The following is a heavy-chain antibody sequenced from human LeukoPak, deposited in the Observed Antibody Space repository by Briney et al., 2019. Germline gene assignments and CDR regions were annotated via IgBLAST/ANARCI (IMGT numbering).Heavy chain of an antibody. CDR1: GYTFTAYY. D-gene: IGHD4-23*01. J-gene: IGHJ4*02. Sequence: GASVKVSCKASGYTFTAYYMHWVRQAPGQGLEWRGRINPNSGDTIYAQNFQGRVTVTRDTSISTAYMELSRLRSDDTAVYYCACWGGGNQGHWGQGTLVTVSS. CDR2: INPNSGDT. V-gene: IGHV1-2*06. CDR3: ACWGGGNQGH.